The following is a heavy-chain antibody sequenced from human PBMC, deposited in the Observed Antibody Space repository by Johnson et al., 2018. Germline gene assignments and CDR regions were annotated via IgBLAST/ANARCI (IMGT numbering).Heavy chain of an antibody. CDR2: IISSTTTI. J-gene: IGHJ3*02. D-gene: IGHD2-21*01. Sequence: EVQLLESGGGLVQPGGSLRLSCAASGFDFSSHAMNWVRQAPGEGLEWVSYIISSTTTIYYADSGKDRFTISRDNGENSRFLQMDSLRAEDKALYYCAREVRGFALLPDTFDIWGQGTMVTVSS. V-gene: IGHV3-48*01. CDR1: GFDFSSHA. CDR3: AREVRGFALLPDTFDI.